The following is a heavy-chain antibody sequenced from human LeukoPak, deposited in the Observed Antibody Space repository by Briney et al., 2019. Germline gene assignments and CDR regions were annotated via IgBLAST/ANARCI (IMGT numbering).Heavy chain of an antibody. CDR3: TTAITIFGVVINFDY. Sequence: PGGSLRLSCAASGFTFSNAWMSWVRQAPGKGLEWVGRIKSKTDGGTTDYAAPVKGRFTISRDDSKNTLYLQMNSLKTEDTAVYYCTTAITIFGVVINFDYWGQGTLVTVSS. CDR2: IKSKTDGGTT. J-gene: IGHJ4*02. CDR1: GFTFSNAW. D-gene: IGHD3-3*01. V-gene: IGHV3-15*01.